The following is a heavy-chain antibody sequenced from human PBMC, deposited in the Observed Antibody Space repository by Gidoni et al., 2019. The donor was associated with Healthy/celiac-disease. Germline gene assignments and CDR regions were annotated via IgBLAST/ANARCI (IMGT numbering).Heavy chain of an antibody. CDR3: AKDIAEGSGWYNYYYGMDV. V-gene: IGHV3-9*01. Sequence: EVQLVDSGGGWVQPGRSRRASCAASGFSVADSALHWVRQAPGKGLEWVSGIRGNSGSIGYADSVKGRFTISRDNAKNSLYLKMNSLRAEDTALYYCAKDIAEGSGWYNYYYGMDVWGQGTTVTVSS. CDR1: GFSVADSA. CDR2: IRGNSGSI. J-gene: IGHJ6*02. D-gene: IGHD6-19*01.